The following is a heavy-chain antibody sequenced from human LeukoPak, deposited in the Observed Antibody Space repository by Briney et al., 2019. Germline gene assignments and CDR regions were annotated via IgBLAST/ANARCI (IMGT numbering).Heavy chain of an antibody. Sequence: ASVKVSCKASGYTFTGYYMHWVRQAPGQGLEWMGWINPNSGGTNYAQKFQGRVTMTRDTSISTAYMELSRLRSDDTAVYYCARDRNYYDSSSAYDIWGQGTMVTVSS. CDR3: ARDRNYYDSSSAYDI. CDR1: GYTFTGYY. D-gene: IGHD3-22*01. CDR2: INPNSGGT. J-gene: IGHJ3*02. V-gene: IGHV1-2*02.